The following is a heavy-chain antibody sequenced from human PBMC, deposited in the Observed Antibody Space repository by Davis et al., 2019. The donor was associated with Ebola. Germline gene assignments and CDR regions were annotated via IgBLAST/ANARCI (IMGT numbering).Heavy chain of an antibody. V-gene: IGHV3-30-3*01. J-gene: IGHJ6*02. Sequence: GESLKISCAASGFTFSRYPMHWVRQAPGKGLEWVALISYDGSNKYYADSVKGRFTISRDNSKNTLYLQMNSLRAEDTAVYYCARDGPLFALGDYYYGMDAWGQGTTVTVSS. CDR1: GFTFSRYP. CDR2: ISYDGSNK. CDR3: ARDGPLFALGDYYYGMDA. D-gene: IGHD3-16*01.